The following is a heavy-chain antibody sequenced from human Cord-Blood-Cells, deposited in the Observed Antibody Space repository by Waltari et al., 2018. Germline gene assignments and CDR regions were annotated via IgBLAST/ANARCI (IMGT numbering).Heavy chain of an antibody. Sequence: QVQLQESGPGLVKPSETLSLTCTVSGGSISSYYWRWIRQPPGKGLEWIGYIYYSGSTNYNPCLRSRVTISVDTSKNQFSLKLSSVTAADTAVYYCARSARSGYSSSWYNWSDPWGQGTLVTVSS. V-gene: IGHV4-59*01. CDR2: IYYSGST. CDR1: GGSISSYY. J-gene: IGHJ5*02. D-gene: IGHD6-13*01. CDR3: ARSARSGYSSSWYNWSDP.